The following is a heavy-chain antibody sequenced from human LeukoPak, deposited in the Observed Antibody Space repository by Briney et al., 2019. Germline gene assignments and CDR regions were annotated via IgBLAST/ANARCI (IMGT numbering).Heavy chain of an antibody. D-gene: IGHD2-8*02. V-gene: IGHV4-34*01. Sequence: KPSETLSLTCAVYGGSFSGYYWSWIRQPPGKGLEWNGEINHSGSTNYNPSLKSRVTISVDTSKNQFSLKLSSVTAADTAVYYCAISELTGGELRDYWGQGTLVTVSS. CDR3: AISELTGGELRDY. CDR1: GGSFSGYY. J-gene: IGHJ4*02. CDR2: INHSGST.